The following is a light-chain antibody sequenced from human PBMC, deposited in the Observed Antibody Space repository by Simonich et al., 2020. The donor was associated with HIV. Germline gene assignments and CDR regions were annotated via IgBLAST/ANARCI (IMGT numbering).Light chain of an antibody. V-gene: IGKV3D-15*01. CDR3: QQYYSTPLT. J-gene: IGKJ4*01. CDR2: TSS. CDR1: QSVSSSY. Sequence: EILMTQSPATLSVSPGERATLSCRASQSVSSSYLAWYPQKPGQAPRLLIYTSSYRTTGIPDRFSGSGSGTDFTLTISSLQAEDVAVYYCQQYYSTPLTFGGGTKVEIK.